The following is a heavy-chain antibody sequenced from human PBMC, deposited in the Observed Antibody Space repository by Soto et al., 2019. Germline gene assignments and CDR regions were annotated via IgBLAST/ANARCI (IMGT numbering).Heavy chain of an antibody. CDR1: GYTFTRYT. CDR2: INPDNGNT. D-gene: IGHD2-15*01. Sequence: ASVKVSCKASGYTFTRYTMNWVRQAPGQRLEWMGWINPDNGNTKSSQKFQDRVIITRDTSASTAYMDLSSLRSEDMAVYYCARGIATGQLDPWGQGTLVSVSS. V-gene: IGHV1-3*01. J-gene: IGHJ5*02. CDR3: ARGIATGQLDP.